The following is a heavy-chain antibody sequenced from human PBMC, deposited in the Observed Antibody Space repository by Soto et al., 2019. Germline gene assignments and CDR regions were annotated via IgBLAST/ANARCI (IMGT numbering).Heavy chain of an antibody. Sequence: GGSLRLSCAASGFTFDDYAMHWVRQAPGKGLEWVSGISWNSGSIGYADSVKGRFTISRDNAKNSLYLQMNSLRAEDTALYYCAKTMENWGSRSPMDVWGKGTTVTVSS. CDR2: ISWNSGSI. CDR3: AKTMENWGSRSPMDV. CDR1: GFTFDDYA. J-gene: IGHJ6*03. V-gene: IGHV3-9*01. D-gene: IGHD7-27*01.